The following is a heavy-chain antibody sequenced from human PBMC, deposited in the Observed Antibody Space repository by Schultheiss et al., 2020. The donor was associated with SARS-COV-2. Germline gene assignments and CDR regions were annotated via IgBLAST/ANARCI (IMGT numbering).Heavy chain of an antibody. V-gene: IGHV4-59*12. CDR1: GGSISSYS. CDR3: ARAPKGIAAAGGGPMDV. CDR2: IYYSGST. D-gene: IGHD6-13*01. J-gene: IGHJ6*02. Sequence: SETLSLTCTVSGGSISSYSWSWIRQPPGKGLEWIGYIYYSGSTYYNPSLKSRVTISVDRSKNQFSLKLSSVTAADTAVYYCARAPKGIAAAGGGPMDVWGQGTTVTVSS.